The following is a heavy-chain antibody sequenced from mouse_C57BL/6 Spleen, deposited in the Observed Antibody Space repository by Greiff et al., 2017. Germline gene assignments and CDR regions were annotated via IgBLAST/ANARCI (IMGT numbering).Heavy chain of an antibody. CDR2: IHPNSGST. CDR1: GYTFTSYW. CDR3: ARSGYDYDNAMDY. D-gene: IGHD2-4*01. Sequence: QVQLQQPGAELVKPGASVKLSCKASGYTFTSYWMHWVKQRPGQGLEWIGMIHPNSGSTNYNEKFKSKATLTVDKSSSTAYMQLSSPTSEDSAVYYCARSGYDYDNAMDYWGQGTSVTVSS. V-gene: IGHV1-64*01. J-gene: IGHJ4*01.